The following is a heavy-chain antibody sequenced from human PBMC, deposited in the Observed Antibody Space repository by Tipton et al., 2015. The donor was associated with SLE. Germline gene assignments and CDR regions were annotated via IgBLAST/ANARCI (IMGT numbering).Heavy chain of an antibody. CDR2: FDPEDDEM. Sequence: QSGPEVKKPGASVKVSCKVSGYPLAEISVHWVRQTPGKGLEWMGGFDPEDDEMIYAQRFQGRVAMTEDTSTDTAYLKLSSLRSDDTAVYYCVTSTSQRMVLFHFWGQGTLVSVSS. D-gene: IGHD3-10*01. J-gene: IGHJ4*02. CDR1: GYPLAEIS. V-gene: IGHV1-24*01. CDR3: VTSTSQRMVLFHF.